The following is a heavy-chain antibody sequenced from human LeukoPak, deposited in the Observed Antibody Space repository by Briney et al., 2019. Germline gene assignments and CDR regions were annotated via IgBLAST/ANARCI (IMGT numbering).Heavy chain of an antibody. CDR3: ARDFHLAGATSRWCDP. D-gene: IGHD1-26*01. V-gene: IGHV4-31*03. CDR2: IYYSGST. Sequence: SETLSLTCTVSGGSLSTGGYYWSWIRQHPGKGLESIGYIYYSGSTYYNPSLKSRVTLSVDTSKNQFALKLTSVAAADPAVYYCARDFHLAGATSRWCDPWGQGTVVRVS. CDR1: GGSLSTGGYY. J-gene: IGHJ5*02.